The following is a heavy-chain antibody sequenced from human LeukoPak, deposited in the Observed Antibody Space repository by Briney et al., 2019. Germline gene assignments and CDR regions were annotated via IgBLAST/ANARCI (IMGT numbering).Heavy chain of an antibody. D-gene: IGHD1-26*01. V-gene: IGHV1-46*01. J-gene: IGHJ4*02. CDR1: GYTFTSYY. CDR3: ASFTAGSYFDY. CDR2: ISPSGGST. Sequence: ASVKVSCKASGYTFTSYYMHWVRQAPGQGLEWMGIISPSGGSTSYAQKFQGRVTMTRDTSTSTVYMELSSLRSEDTAVYYCASFTAGSYFDYWGQGTLVTVSS.